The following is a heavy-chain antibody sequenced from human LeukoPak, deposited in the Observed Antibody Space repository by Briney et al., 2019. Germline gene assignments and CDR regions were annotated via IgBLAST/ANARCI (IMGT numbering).Heavy chain of an antibody. CDR1: GGSISSYY. Sequence: SETLSLTCTVSGGSISSYYWSWIRQPPGKGLEWIGYIYCSGSTNYNPPLKSRVTISVDTSKNQFSLKLSSVTAADTAVYYCARDRYSSSSGGWFDPWGQGTLVTVSS. V-gene: IGHV4-59*01. CDR2: IYCSGST. CDR3: ARDRYSSSSGGWFDP. J-gene: IGHJ5*02. D-gene: IGHD6-6*01.